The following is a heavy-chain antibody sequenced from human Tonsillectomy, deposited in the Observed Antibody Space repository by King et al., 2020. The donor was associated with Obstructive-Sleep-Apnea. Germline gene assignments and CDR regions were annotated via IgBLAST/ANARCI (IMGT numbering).Heavy chain of an antibody. D-gene: IGHD3-22*01. V-gene: IGHV5-10-1*01. J-gene: IGHJ4*02. Sequence: QLVQSGAEVKKPGESLRISCKGSGYSFTNYWITWVRQMPGKGLEWMGRIDPSDSYTNYSPSFQGHVTISADKSLSTAYFQWSSLKASDTPIYYCARLRYDSNGYYYGDYWGQGTLVTVSS. CDR1: GYSFTNYW. CDR2: IDPSDSYT. CDR3: ARLRYDSNGYYYGDY.